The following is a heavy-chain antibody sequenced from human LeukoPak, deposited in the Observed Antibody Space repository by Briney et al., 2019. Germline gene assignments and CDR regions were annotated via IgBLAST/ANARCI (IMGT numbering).Heavy chain of an antibody. CDR1: GYTFTGYY. J-gene: IGHJ5*02. CDR3: ARVSAVYCSSTSCYGSGLNWFDP. Sequence: ASVKVSCKASGYTFTGYYMHWVRQAPGQGLEWMGWINPNSGGTNYAQKFQGRVTMTRDTSISTAYMELSRLRSDDTAVYYCARVSAVYCSSTSCYGSGLNWFDPWGQGTLVTVSS. D-gene: IGHD2-2*01. CDR2: INPNSGGT. V-gene: IGHV1-2*02.